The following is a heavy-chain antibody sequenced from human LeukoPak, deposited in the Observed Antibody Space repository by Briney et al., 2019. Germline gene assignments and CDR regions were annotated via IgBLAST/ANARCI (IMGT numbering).Heavy chain of an antibody. Sequence: GGSLRLSCSASGFPFSSFAMHWVRQAPGKGLEYVSAISDSGGSTYYADSVKGRFTISRDNSKNTLYLQMSSLRAEDTAVYFCVRGYSFGPYGMDVWGQGTTVTVSS. J-gene: IGHJ6*02. V-gene: IGHV3-64D*09. CDR2: ISDSGGST. D-gene: IGHD2-15*01. CDR3: VRGYSFGPYGMDV. CDR1: GFPFSSFA.